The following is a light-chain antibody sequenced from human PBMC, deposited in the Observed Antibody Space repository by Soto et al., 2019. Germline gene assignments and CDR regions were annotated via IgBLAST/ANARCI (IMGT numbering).Light chain of an antibody. V-gene: IGKV3-11*01. CDR1: QSVYSS. CDR3: QQRINGLT. CDR2: DVS. Sequence: EIVLTQSPATLSLSPGERATLSCRASQSVYSSLAWFQQKPGQAPRLLIYDVSNRATGIPARFGGSGSGTDFNLTISRLEPEDFAVYYCQQRINGLTFGGGTKVEIK. J-gene: IGKJ4*01.